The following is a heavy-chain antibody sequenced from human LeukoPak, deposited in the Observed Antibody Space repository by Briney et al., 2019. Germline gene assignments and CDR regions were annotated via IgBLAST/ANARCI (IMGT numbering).Heavy chain of an antibody. CDR2: INYSGST. CDR1: GDSISSYY. V-gene: IGHV4-59*01. D-gene: IGHD7-27*01. J-gene: IGHJ4*02. Sequence: PSETLSLTCTVSGDSISSYYWTWIRQPPGRGLEWIGYINYSGSTNYNPSLKSRVTVSVDTTKNQFSLKLSSVTAADTAVYYCARLTGGYSDYWGQGTLVTVSS. CDR3: ARLTGGYSDY.